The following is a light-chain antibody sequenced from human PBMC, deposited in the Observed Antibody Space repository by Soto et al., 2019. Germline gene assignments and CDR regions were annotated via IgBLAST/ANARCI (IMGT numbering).Light chain of an antibody. V-gene: IGKV1-27*01. Sequence: DIQMTQSPSSLSVSVGDRVTITCRASQGIREFLAWYQQKPGRGPKLLIYAASNLQSGVPSRFSGSGSGTDFTLTISNLQPEDVATYYCQKYNSAPPWTFGQGTKVEIK. CDR2: AAS. CDR1: QGIREF. CDR3: QKYNSAPPWT. J-gene: IGKJ1*01.